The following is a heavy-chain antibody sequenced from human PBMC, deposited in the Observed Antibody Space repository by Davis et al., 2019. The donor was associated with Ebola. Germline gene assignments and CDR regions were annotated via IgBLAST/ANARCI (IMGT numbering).Heavy chain of an antibody. V-gene: IGHV5-51*01. CDR3: ARHGPEVVTAYDWYSDL. Sequence: KVSCKGSGYSFTSYWIGWVRQMPGKGLEWMGIIYPGDSDTRYSPSFQGQVTISADKSISTAYLQWSSLKASDTAMYYCARHGPEVVTAYDWYSDLWGRGTLVTVSS. J-gene: IGHJ2*01. D-gene: IGHD2-21*02. CDR2: IYPGDSDT. CDR1: GYSFTSYW.